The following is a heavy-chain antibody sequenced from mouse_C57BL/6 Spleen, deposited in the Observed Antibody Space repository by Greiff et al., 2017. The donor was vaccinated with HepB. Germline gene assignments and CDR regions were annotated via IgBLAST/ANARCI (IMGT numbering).Heavy chain of an antibody. D-gene: IGHD2-3*01. Sequence: EVKLVESGGGLVKPGGSLKLSCAASGFTFSDYGMHWVRQAPEKGLEWVAYISSGSSTIYYADTVKGRFTISRDNAKNTLFLQMTSLRSEDTAMYYCARSFYDGYYRWFAYWGQGTLVTVSA. CDR2: ISSGSSTI. CDR1: GFTFSDYG. CDR3: ARSFYDGYYRWFAY. V-gene: IGHV5-17*01. J-gene: IGHJ3*01.